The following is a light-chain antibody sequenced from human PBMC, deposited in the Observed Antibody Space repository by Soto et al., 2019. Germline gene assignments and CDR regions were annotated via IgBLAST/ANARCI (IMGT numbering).Light chain of an antibody. CDR3: QHYNTYPLT. Sequence: DIQMTQSPSTLSASVGDRVTITCRASQSISSWLAWYQQKPGKAPKLLIYKASSLESGVPSRFSGSGSVTECTLTISSLQPDDFATYYSQHYNTYPLTFGGGTKVEIK. J-gene: IGKJ4*01. CDR1: QSISSW. V-gene: IGKV1-5*03. CDR2: KAS.